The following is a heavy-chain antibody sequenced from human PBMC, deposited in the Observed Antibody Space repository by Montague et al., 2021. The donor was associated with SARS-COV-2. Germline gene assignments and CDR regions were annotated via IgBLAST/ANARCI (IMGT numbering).Heavy chain of an antibody. Sequence: SLRLSCSASGFTFSGYEMTWVRQAPGKGLEWVSYITSSGSTMYYADSVKGRFTISRDNAKNSLFLQMNSLRAEDTAVYYCARDLRDYDILTGYLWGQGTLVTVSS. CDR2: ITSSGSTM. V-gene: IGHV3-48*03. D-gene: IGHD3-9*01. J-gene: IGHJ4*02. CDR1: GFTFSGYE. CDR3: ARDLRDYDILTGYL.